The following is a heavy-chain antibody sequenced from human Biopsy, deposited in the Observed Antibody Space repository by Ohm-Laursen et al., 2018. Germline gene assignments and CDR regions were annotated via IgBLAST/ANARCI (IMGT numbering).Heavy chain of an antibody. Sequence: SLRLSCATSGFTLNNYGMHWVRQAPGRGLEWVAAVSSDGKNKHYADSVQGRFTISRDNSKNTVDLQMNSLRAEDTAVYYCAKGLYSGSYYYDSWGQGTLVTVSS. V-gene: IGHV3-30*18. J-gene: IGHJ4*02. CDR1: GFTLNNYG. D-gene: IGHD1-26*01. CDR3: AKGLYSGSYYYDS. CDR2: VSSDGKNK.